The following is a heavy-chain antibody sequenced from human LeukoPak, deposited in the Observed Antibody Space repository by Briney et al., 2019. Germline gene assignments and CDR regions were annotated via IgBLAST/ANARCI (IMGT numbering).Heavy chain of an antibody. Sequence: SETLSLTCTVSGSSINVYYWSWIRQPPGKGLEWIGYIYYSGSTNYNPSLKSRVTISVDTSKNQFSLKLSSVTAADTAVYYCARVSLPVGATGWFDPWGQGTLVTVSS. V-gene: IGHV4-59*01. CDR1: GSSINVYY. D-gene: IGHD1-26*01. J-gene: IGHJ5*02. CDR3: ARVSLPVGATGWFDP. CDR2: IYYSGST.